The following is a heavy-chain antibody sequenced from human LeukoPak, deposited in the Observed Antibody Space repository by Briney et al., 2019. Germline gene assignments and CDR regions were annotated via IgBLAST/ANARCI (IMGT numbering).Heavy chain of an antibody. CDR1: GGSISSSSYY. V-gene: IGHV4-39*01. CDR2: IYYSGST. J-gene: IGHJ6*02. CDR3: ARHRSGYDKRYYYYGMDV. Sequence: SETLSLTCTVSGGSISSSSYYWGWIRQPPGKGLEWIGSIYYSGSTYYNPSLKSRVTISVDTSKNQFSLKLSSVTAADTAVYYCARHRSGYDKRYYYYGMDVWGQGTTVTVSS. D-gene: IGHD5-12*01.